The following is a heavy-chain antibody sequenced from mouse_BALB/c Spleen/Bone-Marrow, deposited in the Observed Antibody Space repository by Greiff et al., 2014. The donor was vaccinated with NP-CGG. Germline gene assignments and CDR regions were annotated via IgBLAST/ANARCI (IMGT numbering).Heavy chain of an antibody. CDR1: GFNIKDTY. V-gene: IGHV14-3*02. CDR2: IDPANGSI. Sequence: VQLQQSGAELVKPGASVKLSCTASGFNIKDTYMHWVKQRPEQGLEWIGRIDPANGSIKYDPKFQGKATITADTSSNTAYLHLSSLTSEDTAVYYCTRGEDYWGQGTSVIVSS. CDR3: TRGEDY. J-gene: IGHJ4*01.